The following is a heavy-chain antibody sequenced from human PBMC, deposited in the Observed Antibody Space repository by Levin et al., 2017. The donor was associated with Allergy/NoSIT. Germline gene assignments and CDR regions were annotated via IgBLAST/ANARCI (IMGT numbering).Heavy chain of an antibody. CDR2: IIPIFGTA. V-gene: IGHV1-69*06. CDR3: ARNRELELRGWGWFDP. CDR1: GGTFSSYA. J-gene: IGHJ5*02. D-gene: IGHD1-7*01. Sequence: SVKVSCKASGGTFSSYAISWVRQAPGQGLEWMGGIIPIFGTANYAQKFQGRVTITADKSTSTAYMELSSLRSEDTAVYYCARNRELELRGWGWFDPWGQGTLVTVSS.